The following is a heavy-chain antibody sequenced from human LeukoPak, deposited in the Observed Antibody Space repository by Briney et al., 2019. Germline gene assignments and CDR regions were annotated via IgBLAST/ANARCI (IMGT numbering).Heavy chain of an antibody. Sequence: ASVKVSCKASGYTFTSYTMHWVRQAPGQRLEWMGWIDAGNGNTKYSQKFQGRVTITRDTSASTAYMELSSLRSEDTAVYYCARVLEMATIGPFDYWGQGTLVTVSS. CDR3: ARVLEMATIGPFDY. CDR2: IDAGNGNT. V-gene: IGHV1-3*01. D-gene: IGHD5-24*01. CDR1: GYTFTSYT. J-gene: IGHJ4*02.